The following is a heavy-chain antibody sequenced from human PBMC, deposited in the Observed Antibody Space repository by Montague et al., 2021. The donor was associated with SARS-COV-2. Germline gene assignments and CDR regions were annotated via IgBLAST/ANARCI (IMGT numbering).Heavy chain of an antibody. CDR2: TYYRSRWFD. D-gene: IGHD3-16*01. J-gene: IGHJ3*02. Sequence: CAISGDSVCGDNVSWNWIRQSPSRGLEWLGRTYYRSRWFDHYEVSMKGRISIKADTSKNQFSLQLDSVTPEDTAVYYCAREDGLGPYTWYAFGIWGQGTLVTVSS. CDR3: AREDGLGPYTWYAFGI. V-gene: IGHV6-1*01. CDR1: GDSVCGDNVS.